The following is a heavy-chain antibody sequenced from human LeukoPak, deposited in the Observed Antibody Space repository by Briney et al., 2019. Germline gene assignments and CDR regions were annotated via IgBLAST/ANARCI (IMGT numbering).Heavy chain of an antibody. Sequence: SETLSLTCTVSGGSISNSTYYWGWIRQPPGKGLEWIGSIYYSGSTYYNPSLKSRVTISVDTSKNQFSLKLSSVTAADTAVYYCARHGATVTTPFDYWGQGTLVTVSS. CDR3: ARHGATVTTPFDY. CDR2: IYYSGST. CDR1: GGSISNSTYY. D-gene: IGHD4-17*01. V-gene: IGHV4-39*01. J-gene: IGHJ4*02.